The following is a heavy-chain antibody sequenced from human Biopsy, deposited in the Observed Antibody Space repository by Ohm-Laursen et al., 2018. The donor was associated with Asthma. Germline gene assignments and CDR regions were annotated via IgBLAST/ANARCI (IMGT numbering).Heavy chain of an antibody. Sequence: SSVKVSCKASGGTFSSYAISWVRQAPGQGLEWMGGIIPIFGTANYAQKFQGRVTITADESTSTAYMELSSLRSEDTAVYYCAREGGDYLSGYYYYYGMDVWGQGTTVTVSS. CDR3: AREGGDYLSGYYYYYGMDV. J-gene: IGHJ6*02. V-gene: IGHV1-69*01. CDR2: IIPIFGTA. CDR1: GGTFSSYA. D-gene: IGHD4-17*01.